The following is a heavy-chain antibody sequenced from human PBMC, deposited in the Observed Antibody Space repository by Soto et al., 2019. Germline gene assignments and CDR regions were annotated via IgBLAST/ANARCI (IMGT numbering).Heavy chain of an antibody. D-gene: IGHD3-22*01. V-gene: IGHV3-49*04. CDR2: IRNKVKNGTT. CDR1: GFSFGDYG. J-gene: IGHJ4*02. CDR3: TRSYHYDTTALY. Sequence: GGPLRLSCTGSGFSFGDYGVSWVRQAPGKGLEWMGLIRNKVKNGTTEYAASVKGRFTISRDXXXXXXXXXXXXXXXXDTAVYYCTRSYHYDTTALYWGQGTRVTVSS.